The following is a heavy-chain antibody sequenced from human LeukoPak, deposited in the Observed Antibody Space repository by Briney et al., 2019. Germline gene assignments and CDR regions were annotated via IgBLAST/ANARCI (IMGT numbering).Heavy chain of an antibody. CDR2: IKKDGSEK. CDR1: GFTFSSYW. D-gene: IGHD1-26*01. CDR3: AKRGAEVGTTIAPGDY. V-gene: IGHV3-7*01. J-gene: IGHJ4*02. Sequence: GGSLRLSCAASGFTFSSYWMSWVRQAPGKGLEWVANIKKDGSEKYSVDSVKGRFTISRDNAKTSLYLQMNTLRAEDTAVYYCAKRGAEVGTTIAPGDYWGQGSLVTVSS.